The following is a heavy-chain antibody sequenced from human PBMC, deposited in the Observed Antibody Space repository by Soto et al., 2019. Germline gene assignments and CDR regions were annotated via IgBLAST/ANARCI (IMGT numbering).Heavy chain of an antibody. V-gene: IGHV3-23*01. D-gene: IGHD1-7*01. Sequence: GGSLRLSCAASGFTFSSYAMSWVRQAPGKGLEWVSAISGSGGTTYYADSVKGRFTISRDNSGNTLFLEMYSLRAEDTAVYYCAMAKTTLYNWFDPWGQGTLVTVSS. CDR2: ISGSGGTT. CDR1: GFTFSSYA. CDR3: AMAKTTLYNWFDP. J-gene: IGHJ5*02.